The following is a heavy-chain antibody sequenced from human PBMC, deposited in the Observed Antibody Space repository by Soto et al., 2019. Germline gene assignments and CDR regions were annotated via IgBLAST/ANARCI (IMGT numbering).Heavy chain of an antibody. CDR2: VSYGGSS. CDR3: ASLGTMVRRVVSYYHFYDLDD. Sequence: SETLSLTCTVSGVIISSSSYYWGWIRQPPGKGLEWIGSVSYGGSSHYKPSLKSRVTISVDTSKNQFSLKLASVTAADTAVYYCASLGTMVRRVVSYYHFYDLDDWGQGSTVT. CDR1: GVIISSSSYY. J-gene: IGHJ6*02. D-gene: IGHD3-10*01. V-gene: IGHV4-39*01.